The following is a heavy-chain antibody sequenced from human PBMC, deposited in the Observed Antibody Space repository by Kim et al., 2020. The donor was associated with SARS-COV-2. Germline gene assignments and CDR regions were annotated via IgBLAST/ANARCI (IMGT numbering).Heavy chain of an antibody. CDR1: GFTLSIYW. J-gene: IGHJ6*02. CDR3: GRDMDA. Sequence: GGSLRLSCAASGFTLSIYWMSWVRQAPGKGLEWVSNINQDGGEKNYVDSVKGRFTISRDNGKNLLYLQMNSPRADDTAIYYCGRDMDACGQGTTFTVS. V-gene: IGHV3-7*03. CDR2: INQDGGEK.